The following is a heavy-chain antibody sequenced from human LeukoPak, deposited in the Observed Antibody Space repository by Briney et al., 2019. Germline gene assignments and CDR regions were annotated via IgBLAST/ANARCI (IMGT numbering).Heavy chain of an antibody. J-gene: IGHJ5*02. V-gene: IGHV1-18*01. CDR2: ISAYNGNT. Sequence: GASVKVSCKASGYTFTSYGISWVREAPGQGLEWMGWISAYNGNTNYAQKFQGRVTMTTDTSTSTAYMELRSLRSDDTAVYYCARGYRLTGTTPSNWFDPWGQGTLVTVSS. CDR1: GYTFTSYG. D-gene: IGHD1-7*01. CDR3: ARGYRLTGTTPSNWFDP.